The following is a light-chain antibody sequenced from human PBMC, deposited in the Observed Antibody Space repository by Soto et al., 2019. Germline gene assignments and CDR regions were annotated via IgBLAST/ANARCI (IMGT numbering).Light chain of an antibody. V-gene: IGKV1-39*01. CDR1: QSISSY. CDR3: QQYNGWPWT. J-gene: IGKJ1*01. CDR2: ATS. Sequence: DIQITQSPSSLSASVGDRVTITCRASQSISSYLNWYHQKPGKAPKLLICATSTLQSGVPARFSGSGSGTEFTLTITGLQSEDFAVYYCQQYNGWPWTFGLGTKVDI.